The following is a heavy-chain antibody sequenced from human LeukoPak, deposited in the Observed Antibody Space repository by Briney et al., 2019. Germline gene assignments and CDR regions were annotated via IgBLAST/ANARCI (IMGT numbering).Heavy chain of an antibody. CDR2: VYYSGST. D-gene: IGHD3-22*01. CDR1: GGSISSGGEY. J-gene: IGHJ3*01. Sequence: SETLSLTCTVSGGSISSGGEYWSWIRHLPGKGLEWIGYVYYSGSTYYNPSLESRITMSVDTSENQFSLKLTSVTAADTAVYYCAREKTAYYYDRSGFSEGAFDVGGQGTMVTVSS. V-gene: IGHV4-31*03. CDR3: AREKTAYYYDRSGFSEGAFDV.